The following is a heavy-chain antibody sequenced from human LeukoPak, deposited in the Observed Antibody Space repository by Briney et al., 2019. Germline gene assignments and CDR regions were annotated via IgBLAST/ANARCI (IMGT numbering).Heavy chain of an antibody. CDR2: IGAAGDT. CDR1: GFTLSDYD. V-gene: IGHV3-13*01. Sequence: GGSLRLSCAASGFTLSDYDMHWVRRGTGKGLEWVSAIGAAGDTYYQGSVKGRFTISRDEAKNFLYLQMNSLRADDTAIYYCARNQQLGGHSYYYYGMDVWGQGTTVTVSS. J-gene: IGHJ6*02. CDR3: ARNQQLGGHSYYYYGMDV. D-gene: IGHD3-16*01.